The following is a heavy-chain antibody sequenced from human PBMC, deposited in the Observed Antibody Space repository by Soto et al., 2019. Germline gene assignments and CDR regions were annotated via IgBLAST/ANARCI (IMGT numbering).Heavy chain of an antibody. CDR3: ARGDEYSSTWYDFWYFDL. D-gene: IGHD6-13*01. V-gene: IGHV3-33*01. CDR2: IRYDASNK. Sequence: QEQLVESGGGVVQPGRSLRLSCAASGFTFSSYGMHWVRQAPGQGLEWVAVIRYDASNKFYADSVKGRFTISRDNSKNTLYLQMDSLRAEDTAVYYCARGDEYSSTWYDFWYFDLWGRGTLVTVSS. CDR1: GFTFSSYG. J-gene: IGHJ2*01.